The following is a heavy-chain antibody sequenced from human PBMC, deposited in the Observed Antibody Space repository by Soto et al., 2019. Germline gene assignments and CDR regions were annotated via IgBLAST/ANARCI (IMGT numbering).Heavy chain of an antibody. J-gene: IGHJ6*02. V-gene: IGHV4-30-2*01. D-gene: IGHD1-7*01. CDR3: ARVSTITGTRYYYGMDV. CDR1: GGSISSGGYS. CDR2: IYHSGST. Sequence: QLQLQESGSGLVKPSQTLSLTCAVSGGSISSGGYSWSWIRQPPGKGLEWIGYIYHSGSTYYNPSLKSRVTISVDRSKTQFSLKLSSVTAADTAVYYCARVSTITGTRYYYGMDVWGQGTTVTVSS.